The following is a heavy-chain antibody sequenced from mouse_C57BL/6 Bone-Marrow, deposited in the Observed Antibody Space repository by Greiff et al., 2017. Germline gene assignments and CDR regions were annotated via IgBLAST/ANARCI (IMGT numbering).Heavy chain of an antibody. J-gene: IGHJ2*01. V-gene: IGHV5-17*01. CDR2: ISSGSSTI. D-gene: IGHD2-10*02. Sequence: DVMLVESGGGLVKPGGSLKLSCAASGFTFSDYGMHWVRQAPEKGLEWVAYISSGSSTIYYADTVKGRFTISRDNDKNTLFLQMTSLRSEDTAMYYCARVWDDGYYFDYWGQGTTRTVSS. CDR3: ARVWDDGYYFDY. CDR1: GFTFSDYG.